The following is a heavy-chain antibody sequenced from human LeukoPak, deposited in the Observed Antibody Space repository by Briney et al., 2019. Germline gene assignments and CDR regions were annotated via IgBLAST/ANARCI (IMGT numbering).Heavy chain of an antibody. CDR2: ISGSGGST. CDR1: GFTFSSYA. J-gene: IGHJ2*01. CDR3: AKDSYGDYGYWYFDL. Sequence: PGGSLRLSCAASGFTFSSYAMSWVRQAPGKGLEWVSAISGSGGSTYYADSVKGRFTISRDNSKNTLYLQMSSLRAEDTAVYYCAKDSYGDYGYWYFDLWGRGTLVTVSS. V-gene: IGHV3-23*01. D-gene: IGHD4-17*01.